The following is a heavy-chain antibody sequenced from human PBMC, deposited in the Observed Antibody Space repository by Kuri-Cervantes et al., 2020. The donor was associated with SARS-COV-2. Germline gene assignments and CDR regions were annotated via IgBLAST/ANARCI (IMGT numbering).Heavy chain of an antibody. V-gene: IGHV1-2*02. Sequence: ASVTVSCKASGYTFTGYYMHWVRQAPGQGLEWMGWINPNSGGTNYAQKFQGRVTMTRDTSISTAYMELSRLRSDDTAVYYCARLSGYTSLYYYGMDVWGQGTTVTVSS. J-gene: IGHJ6*02. D-gene: IGHD5-24*01. CDR3: ARLSGYTSLYYYGMDV. CDR1: GYTFTGYY. CDR2: INPNSGGT.